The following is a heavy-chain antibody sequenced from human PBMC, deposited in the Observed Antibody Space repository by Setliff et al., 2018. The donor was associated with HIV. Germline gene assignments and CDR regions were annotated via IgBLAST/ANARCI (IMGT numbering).Heavy chain of an antibody. D-gene: IGHD3-10*01. Sequence: TSETLSLTCTVSGGSISSSTYYWGWIRQPPGKGLEWIGTIYYSGSTYYNPSLKSRLTISVDTSKNQFSLKLSSVTAADTAIYYCARDYGFGQPIFGFDVWGQGAMVTVSS. J-gene: IGHJ3*01. V-gene: IGHV4-39*02. CDR1: GGSISSSTYY. CDR2: IYYSGST. CDR3: ARDYGFGQPIFGFDV.